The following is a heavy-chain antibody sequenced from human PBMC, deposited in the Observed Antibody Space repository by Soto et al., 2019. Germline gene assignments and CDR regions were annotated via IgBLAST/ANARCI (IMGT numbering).Heavy chain of an antibody. V-gene: IGHV4-30-2*01. CDR3: ARGAAMVGY. CDR2: ISHSGST. CDR1: GGSISSGGYS. J-gene: IGHJ4*02. D-gene: IGHD5-18*01. Sequence: QLQLQESGSGLVKPSQTLSLTCAVSGGSISSGGYSWSWIRQPPGKGLECIGYISHSGSTYYNPSLKSRGHISLDRSKNQFSLKLSSVAAAGTAVDFWARGAAMVGYWGQGTLVTVSS.